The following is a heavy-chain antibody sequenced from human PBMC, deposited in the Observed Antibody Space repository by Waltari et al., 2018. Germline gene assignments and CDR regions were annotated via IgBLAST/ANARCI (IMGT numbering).Heavy chain of an antibody. Sequence: QVQVVQSGGEVKESGASVKVSCKASEYRFTSYPLHWVRQAPGQSLEWMGWINTANGNTRYSQKFQGRVTFTRDTSASTAFMELSSLISEDTAMYYCAREMTRGGGSLDYWGQGTLVTVSS. D-gene: IGHD3-16*01. CDR1: EYRFTSYP. CDR3: AREMTRGGGSLDY. CDR2: INTANGNT. V-gene: IGHV1-3*04. J-gene: IGHJ4*02.